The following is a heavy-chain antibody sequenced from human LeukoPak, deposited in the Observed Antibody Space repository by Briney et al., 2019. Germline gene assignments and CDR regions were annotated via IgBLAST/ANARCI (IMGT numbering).Heavy chain of an antibody. Sequence: SETLSLTCTVSGGSISGYYRSWIRQPPGKGLEWIGFIYHSGSTNYNPSLKGRVTLVVDTSKNQFSLQLTSVSTADTAVYYCARLYGSGKNYFDYWGQGTLVTVSS. CDR2: IYHSGST. CDR3: ARLYGSGKNYFDY. J-gene: IGHJ4*02. V-gene: IGHV4-59*12. CDR1: GGSISGYY. D-gene: IGHD3-10*01.